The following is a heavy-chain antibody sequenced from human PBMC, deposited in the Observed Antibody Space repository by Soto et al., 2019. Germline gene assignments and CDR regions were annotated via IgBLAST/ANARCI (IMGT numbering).Heavy chain of an antibody. CDR2: TRPNNGNT. D-gene: IGHD3-10*01. V-gene: IGHV1-18*01. CDR1: GYTFSIYG. Sequence: ASVKVSCKASGYTFSIYGINWVRQAPGQGLEWMGWTRPNNGNTKYAQNLQGRVTMTTDTSTSTAYMELRSLRPDDTAVYYCVRDLDGSGSYYTDYWGQGTLVTVSS. CDR3: VRDLDGSGSYYTDY. J-gene: IGHJ4*02.